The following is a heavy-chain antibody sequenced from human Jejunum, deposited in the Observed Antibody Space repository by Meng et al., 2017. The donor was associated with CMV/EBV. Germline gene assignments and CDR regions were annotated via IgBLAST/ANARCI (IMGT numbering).Heavy chain of an antibody. D-gene: IGHD2/OR15-2a*01. Sequence: AASGFSFGTDWMSWVRQAPEKGLEYVATIKDDGSEQYYVDSVRGRFPISRDNAKNSLYLQMNGLRAEDTAIYYCARLSRTTRGSPDFWGQGSLVTVSS. J-gene: IGHJ4*02. V-gene: IGHV3-7*01. CDR3: ARLSRTTRGSPDF. CDR2: IKDDGSEQ. CDR1: GFSFGTDW.